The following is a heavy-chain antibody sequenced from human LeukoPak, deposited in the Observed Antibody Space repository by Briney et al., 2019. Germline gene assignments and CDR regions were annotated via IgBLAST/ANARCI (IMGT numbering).Heavy chain of an antibody. V-gene: IGHV1-18*01. J-gene: IGHJ4*02. CDR3: ARDLRRYCSSTSCPVGY. D-gene: IGHD2-2*01. CDR2: ISAYNGNT. CDR1: GYTFTSYG. Sequence: ASVKVSCKASGYTFTSYGISWVRQAPGQGLEWMGWISAYNGNTNYAQKLQGRVTMTTDTSTSTAYMELRSLRSDDTAVYYCARDLRRYCSSTSCPVGYWGQGTLVTVSS.